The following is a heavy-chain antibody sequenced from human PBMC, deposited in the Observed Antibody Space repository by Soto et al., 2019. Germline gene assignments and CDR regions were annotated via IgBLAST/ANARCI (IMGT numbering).Heavy chain of an antibody. D-gene: IGHD1-1*01. V-gene: IGHV2-5*02. CDR2: IYWDEVN. CDR1: GFSLTSFAVG. CDR3: VHSAGWTHTT. Sequence: QITLKESGPPLVKPTQTLTLSCTFSGFSLTSFAVGVSWVRQPPGKALEWLARIYWDEVNRDSPSLKSRLTIXXDTSQNQVILTMINMDPVDTATYYCVHSAGWTHTTWGQGTLVSVSS. J-gene: IGHJ5*02.